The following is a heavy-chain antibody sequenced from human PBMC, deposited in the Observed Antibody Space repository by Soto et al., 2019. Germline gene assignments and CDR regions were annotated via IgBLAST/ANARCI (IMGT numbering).Heavy chain of an antibody. J-gene: IGHJ5*02. CDR1: GYTFTSYG. D-gene: IGHD2-21*02. Sequence: GASVKVSCKASGYTFTSYGISWVRQAPGQGLEWMGWISAYNGNTNYAQKLQGRVTMTTDTSMSTAYMELRSLRSDDTAVYYCARDRVSYCGGDCPFDPWGQGTLVTVSS. CDR2: ISAYNGNT. CDR3: ARDRVSYCGGDCPFDP. V-gene: IGHV1-18*01.